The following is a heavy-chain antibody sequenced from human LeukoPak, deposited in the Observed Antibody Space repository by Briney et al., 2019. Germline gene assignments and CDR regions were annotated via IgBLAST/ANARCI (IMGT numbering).Heavy chain of an antibody. CDR3: ARLVGGYYPYYFDY. D-gene: IGHD3-22*01. CDR1: GDSINIYY. CDR2: INHSGST. V-gene: IGHV4-34*01. J-gene: IGHJ4*02. Sequence: SETLSLTCTVSGDSINIYYWSWIRQPPGKGLEWIGEINHSGSTNYNPSLKSRVTISVDTSKNQFSLKLSSVTAADTAVYYCARLVGGYYPYYFDYWGQGTLVTVSS.